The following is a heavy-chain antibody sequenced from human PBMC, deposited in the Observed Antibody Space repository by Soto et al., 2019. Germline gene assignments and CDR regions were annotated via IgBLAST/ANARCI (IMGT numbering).Heavy chain of an antibody. V-gene: IGHV1-46*01. CDR1: GYTFTSYY. D-gene: IGHD6-6*01. Sequence: ASVKVSCKASGYTFTSYYIHWVRQRQAPGQGLEWLGIINPSGGTTTYAQKFQGRVTLTRDTSIATAYLTLTSLTSDDTALYYCAKDLTRQLAYWLDPWGQGTQVTVSS. J-gene: IGHJ5*02. CDR2: INPSGGTT. CDR3: AKDLTRQLAYWLDP.